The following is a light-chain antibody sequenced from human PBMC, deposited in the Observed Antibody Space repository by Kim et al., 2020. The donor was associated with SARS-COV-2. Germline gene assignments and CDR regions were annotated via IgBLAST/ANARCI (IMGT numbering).Light chain of an antibody. CDR3: CSYAGRYTL. Sequence: QSALTQPRSVSGSPGQSVTISCTGTSSDIGGYNFVSWYQQHPGKAPKLMIYHVDARPSGVPDRFSGSKSGNTASLTISGLQAEDEADYHCCSYAGRYTLFGGGTKLTVL. J-gene: IGLJ3*02. CDR1: SSDIGGYNF. CDR2: HVD. V-gene: IGLV2-11*01.